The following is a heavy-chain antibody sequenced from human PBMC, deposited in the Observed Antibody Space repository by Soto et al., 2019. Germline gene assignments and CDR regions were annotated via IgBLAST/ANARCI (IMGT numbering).Heavy chain of an antibody. CDR3: ARYNSYAIDY. J-gene: IGHJ4*02. CDR2: IHYSGTT. Sequence: SETLSLPFTVAGTSISSYYGSWIRQPPGKGLEWIANIHYSGTTNYNPSLASRVTLSVDTSKNQFSLKMTSVTAADRAMYFCARYNSYAIDYWGRGTLVTVSS. V-gene: IGHV4-59*01. D-gene: IGHD2-8*01. CDR1: GTSISSYY.